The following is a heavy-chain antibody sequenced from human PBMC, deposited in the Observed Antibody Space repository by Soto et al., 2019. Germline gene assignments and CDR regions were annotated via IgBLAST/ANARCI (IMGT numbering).Heavy chain of an antibody. D-gene: IGHD3-22*01. Sequence: QVQLQESGPGLVKPSETLSLTCAVSGDSISSYYCMWIRQPPGKGLESIGYLYYGRSANYNPSLRSRVTLSVATSTNQCSLTLSSMTAADTAVYYCALRSRAVVPEYWGQGTLVTGSS. V-gene: IGHV4-59*01. J-gene: IGHJ4*02. CDR1: GDSISSYY. CDR3: ALRSRAVVPEY. CDR2: LYYGRSA.